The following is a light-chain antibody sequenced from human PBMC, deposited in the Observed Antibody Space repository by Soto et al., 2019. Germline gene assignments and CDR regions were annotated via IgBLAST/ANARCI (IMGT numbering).Light chain of an antibody. CDR3: LQDNNYPWT. CDR1: QGIRND. CDR2: SAS. J-gene: IGKJ1*01. V-gene: IGKV1-6*01. Sequence: AIQMTQSPSSLSASVGDRVTITCRASQGIRNDLGWYQQKPGKDPNLLIYSASSLQSGVTSRFSGSGSGTDFTLTISSLQPEDFATYYCLQDNNYPWTFGQGTKVEIK.